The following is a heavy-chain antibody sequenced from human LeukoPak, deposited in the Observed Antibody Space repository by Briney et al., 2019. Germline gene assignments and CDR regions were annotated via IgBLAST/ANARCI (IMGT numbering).Heavy chain of an antibody. Sequence: SETLSLTCDVSGYSISGGYFWGWIRQPPGMGLEWIGSTAHRGSTYYNPSLKGRVSISIDGSKNQFSLSLTSVTAADTAIYYCAGVTRNSGWFFDYWGQGTLATVSS. CDR1: GYSISGGYF. J-gene: IGHJ4*02. CDR3: AGVTRNSGWFFDY. D-gene: IGHD6-19*01. CDR2: TAHRGST. V-gene: IGHV4-38-2*01.